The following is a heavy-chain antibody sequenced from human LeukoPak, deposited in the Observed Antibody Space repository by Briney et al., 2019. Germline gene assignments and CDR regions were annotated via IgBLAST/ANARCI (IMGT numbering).Heavy chain of an antibody. J-gene: IGHJ4*02. V-gene: IGHV3-49*03. CDR1: GFTFGDYA. CDR3: TRDRGAYNLYDY. Sequence: GGSLRLSCTASGFTFGDYAMSWIRQAPGKGLEWVGFIRSKAYGETADYAASVKGRFTISRDDSKAIAYLQMNSLKTEDTAVYHCTRDRGAYNLYDYWGQGTLVTVFS. D-gene: IGHD1-1*01. CDR2: IRSKAYGETA.